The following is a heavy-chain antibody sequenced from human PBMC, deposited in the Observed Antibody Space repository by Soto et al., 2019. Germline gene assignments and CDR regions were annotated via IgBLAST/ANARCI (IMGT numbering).Heavy chain of an antibody. CDR2: ISSSSSYI. CDR3: ARSLLGYYYYYMDV. Sequence: ESGGGLGKPGGSRGLSCAASGFTFSSYSMNWVRQAPGKGLEWVSSISSSSSYIYYADSVKGRFTISRDDAKNSLYLQMNSLRAEDTAVYYCARSLLGYYYYYMDVWGKGTTVTVSS. J-gene: IGHJ6*03. V-gene: IGHV3-21*01. CDR1: GFTFSSYS.